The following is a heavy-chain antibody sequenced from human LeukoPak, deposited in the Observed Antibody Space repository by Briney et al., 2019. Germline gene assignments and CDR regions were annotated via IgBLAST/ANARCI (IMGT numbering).Heavy chain of an antibody. Sequence: GGSLRLSCVASRFTFSSYEMNCVRQAPGKWLEWVSSISSSSSYIYYADSVKGRFTISRDNAKNSLYLQMNSLRAEDTAVYYCARDQPIAVAGYFDYWGQGTLVTVSS. CDR1: RFTFSSYE. CDR3: ARDQPIAVAGYFDY. CDR2: ISSSSSYI. V-gene: IGHV3-21*01. J-gene: IGHJ4*02. D-gene: IGHD6-19*01.